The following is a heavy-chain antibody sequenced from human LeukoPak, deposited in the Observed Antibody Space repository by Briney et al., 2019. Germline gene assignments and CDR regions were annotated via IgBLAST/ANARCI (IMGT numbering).Heavy chain of an antibody. V-gene: IGHV4-39*01. Sequence: SETLSLTCTVSGDSISSSRSYWCWIRQSPGKGLEWIGSMYYSGITYYNPSLRSRVTMSVDTSNNQFSLKLTSVTAADTAVYYCARYPKSYSNGWIAFDIWGQGTMVTVSS. J-gene: IGHJ3*02. D-gene: IGHD6-19*01. CDR3: ARYPKSYSNGWIAFDI. CDR2: MYYSGIT. CDR1: GDSISSSRSY.